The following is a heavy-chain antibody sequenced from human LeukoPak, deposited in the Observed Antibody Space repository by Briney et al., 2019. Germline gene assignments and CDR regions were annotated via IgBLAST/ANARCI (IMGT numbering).Heavy chain of an antibody. D-gene: IGHD3-10*01. J-gene: IGHJ4*02. CDR1: GFTFSSYT. V-gene: IGHV3-21*04. Sequence: PGGSLRLSCAASGFTFSSYTMNWVRQAPGKGLEWVSSTSSSSSHIYYADSVKGRFTISRDNSKSTLYIQMNSLRAEDTAVYYCARAKPKNMVRGLIMRRESRYYFDYWGQGTLVTVSS. CDR2: TSSSSSHI. CDR3: ARAKPKNMVRGLIMRRESRYYFDY.